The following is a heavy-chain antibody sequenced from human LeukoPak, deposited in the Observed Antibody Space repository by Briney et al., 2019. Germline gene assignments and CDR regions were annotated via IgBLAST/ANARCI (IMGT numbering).Heavy chain of an antibody. CDR1: GFTFSSYA. CDR2: ISGSGGST. J-gene: IGHJ5*02. V-gene: IGHV3-23*01. Sequence: PGGSLRLSCAASGFTFSSYAMSWVRQAPGEGLEWVSAISGSGGSTYYADSAKGRFTISRDNSKNTLYLQMNSLRAEDTAVYYCAKDRRITIFGVVKKNWFDPWGQGTLVTVSS. D-gene: IGHD3-3*01. CDR3: AKDRRITIFGVVKKNWFDP.